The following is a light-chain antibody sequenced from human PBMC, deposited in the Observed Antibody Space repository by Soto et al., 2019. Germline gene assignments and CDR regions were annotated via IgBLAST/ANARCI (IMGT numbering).Light chain of an antibody. CDR1: SIDVGHPYNY. Sequence: QSALTQPASVSGSPGQSITISCTGTSIDVGHPYNYVSWYQQYPGKPPKLLILGVSNRPSGISGRFSGSKSGNTASLTISGLQPEDEADYYCMSYIASTSTHWVLGGGTKWTVL. CDR3: MSYIASTSTHWV. V-gene: IGLV2-14*03. J-gene: IGLJ3*02. CDR2: GVS.